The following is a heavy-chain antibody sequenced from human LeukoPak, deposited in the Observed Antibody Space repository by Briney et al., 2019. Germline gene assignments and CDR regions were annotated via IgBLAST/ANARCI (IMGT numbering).Heavy chain of an antibody. V-gene: IGHV3-30*04. CDR1: GFTFSSYA. CDR2: ISYDGSNK. CDR3: ARVGAAAATPGYYYYMDV. D-gene: IGHD6-13*01. Sequence: PGGSLRLSCAASGFTFSSYAMHWVRQAPGKGLEWVAVISYDGSNKYYADSVKGRFTISRDNSKNTLYLQMNSLRAEDTAVYYCARVGAAAATPGYYYYMDVWGKGTTVTVSS. J-gene: IGHJ6*03.